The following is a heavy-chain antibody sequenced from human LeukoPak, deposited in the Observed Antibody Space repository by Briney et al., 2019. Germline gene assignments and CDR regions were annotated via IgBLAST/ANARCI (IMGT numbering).Heavy chain of an antibody. J-gene: IGHJ4*02. CDR3: ARVGGYDILGYFDY. D-gene: IGHD3-9*01. V-gene: IGHV4-4*07. CDR1: GGSISGYY. Sequence: SETLSLTCTVSGGSISGYYWNWIRQPAGKGLEWIGRICTSAITNYNPSLKSRVTMSLDTSKNQFSLQLSSVTAADTAVYYCARVGGYDILGYFDYWGRGTLVTVSS. CDR2: ICTSAIT.